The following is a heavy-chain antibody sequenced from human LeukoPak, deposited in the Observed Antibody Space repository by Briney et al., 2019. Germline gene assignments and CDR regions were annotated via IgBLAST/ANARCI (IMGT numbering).Heavy chain of an antibody. D-gene: IGHD1-26*01. CDR3: ARDHSGNWFDP. V-gene: IGHV1-18*01. J-gene: IGHJ5*02. Sequence: GASVTVSCKASGYTFTSYDISWVRQAPGQGLEWMGWISTYNGNTNYAQKLQGRVTMTTDTITTTAYMGLRSLRSDDTAVYYCARDHSGNWFDPGGQGSLVTVSS. CDR2: ISTYNGNT. CDR1: GYTFTSYD.